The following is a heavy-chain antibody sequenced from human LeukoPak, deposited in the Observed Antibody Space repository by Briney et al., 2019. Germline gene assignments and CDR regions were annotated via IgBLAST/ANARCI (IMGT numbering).Heavy chain of an antibody. Sequence: SETLSLTCTVSGGSISSYYWSWIRQPPGKGLEWIRYIYYSGSTNYNPSLKSRVTISVDTSKNQFSLKLSSVTAADTAVYYCARIPLYGTQRYFDYWGQGTLVTASS. V-gene: IGHV4-59*01. J-gene: IGHJ4*02. CDR2: IYYSGST. D-gene: IGHD1-14*01. CDR1: GGSISSYY. CDR3: ARIPLYGTQRYFDY.